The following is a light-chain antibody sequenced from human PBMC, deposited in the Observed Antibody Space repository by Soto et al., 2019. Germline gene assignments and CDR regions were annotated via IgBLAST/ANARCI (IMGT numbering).Light chain of an antibody. CDR2: VAS. CDR1: QGISNY. Sequence: DIQMTQSPSSLSAALGDRVTITCQASQGISNYLAWYQQQPGKVPKLLIYVASTLQSGVPSRFSGSGSGTDFTLTISSLQPEDVATYYCQKYNSAPWTFGQGTKVEIK. J-gene: IGKJ1*01. V-gene: IGKV1-27*01. CDR3: QKYNSAPWT.